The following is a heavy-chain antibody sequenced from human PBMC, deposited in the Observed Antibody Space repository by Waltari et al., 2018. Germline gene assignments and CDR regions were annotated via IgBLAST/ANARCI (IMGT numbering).Heavy chain of an antibody. CDR2: IYHSGST. V-gene: IGHV4-38-2*01. CDR1: GYSISSGYY. Sequence: QVQLQESGPGLVKPSETLSLTCAVSGYSISSGYYWGWIRQPPGKGLEWIGSIYHSGSTYYNPSLKSRVTISVDTSKNQFSLKLSSVTAADTAVYYCARHSARIGYFDYWGQGTVVTISS. CDR3: ARHSARIGYFDY. J-gene: IGHJ4*02.